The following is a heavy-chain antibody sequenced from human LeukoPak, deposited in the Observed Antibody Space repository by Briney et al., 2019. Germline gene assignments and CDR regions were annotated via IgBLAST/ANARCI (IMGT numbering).Heavy chain of an antibody. Sequence: GESLRLSCAVSGFTLSNYGMSWVRQAPGKGLEWVAGISGSGGSTNYADSVKGRFTISRDNPKNTLYLQMNSLRAEDTAVYFCAKRGVVIRVILVGFHKEAYYFDSWGQGALVIVSS. D-gene: IGHD3-22*01. CDR1: GFTLSNYG. CDR3: AKRGVVIRVILVGFHKEAYYFDS. CDR2: ISGSGGST. J-gene: IGHJ4*02. V-gene: IGHV3-23*01.